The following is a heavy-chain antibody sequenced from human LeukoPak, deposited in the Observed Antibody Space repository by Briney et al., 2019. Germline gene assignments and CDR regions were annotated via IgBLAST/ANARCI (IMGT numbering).Heavy chain of an antibody. D-gene: IGHD6-19*01. V-gene: IGHV3-7*01. CDR3: ATGYSSGWYFYFQH. CDR2: IKQDGSEK. Sequence: GGSLRLSCEASELTFNKYWMTWVRQAPGEGLEWVANIKQDGSEKNYVDSVKGRFTISRDNAKNSLSLRMNSLSAEDTAVYYCATGYSSGWYFYFQHWGQGSLVSVSS. J-gene: IGHJ1*01. CDR1: ELTFNKYW.